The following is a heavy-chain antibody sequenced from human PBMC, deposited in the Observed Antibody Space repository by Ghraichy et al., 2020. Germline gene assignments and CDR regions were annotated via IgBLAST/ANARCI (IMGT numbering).Heavy chain of an antibody. CDR1: GGSISSYY. V-gene: IGHV4-59*08. CDR3: ARSKGGTRYYYGMDV. J-gene: IGHJ6*02. Sequence: SETLSLTCTVSGGSISSYYWSWIRQPPGKGLEWIGYIYYSGSTNYNPSLKSRVTISVDTSKNQFSLKLSSVTAADTAVYYCARSKGGTRYYYGMDVWGQGTTVTVSS. CDR2: IYYSGST. D-gene: IGHD1-26*01.